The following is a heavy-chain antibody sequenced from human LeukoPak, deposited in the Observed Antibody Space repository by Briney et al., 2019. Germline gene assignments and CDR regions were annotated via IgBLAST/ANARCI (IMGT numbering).Heavy chain of an antibody. Sequence: GRSLRLSCATSGFSFTTYTMHWVRQAPGKGLEWVAVISKDGSIKYYADSVRGRFNISRDNSKNTLYLQMNSLRAEDTAVYYCASAGSGLCWGQGTLVTVSS. V-gene: IGHV3-30-3*01. D-gene: IGHD6-19*01. CDR3: ASAGSGLC. J-gene: IGHJ4*02. CDR1: GFSFTTYT. CDR2: ISKDGSIK.